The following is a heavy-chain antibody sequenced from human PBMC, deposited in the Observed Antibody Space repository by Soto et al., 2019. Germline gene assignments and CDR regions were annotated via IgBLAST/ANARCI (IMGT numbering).Heavy chain of an antibody. Sequence: QGQLQQWGTGLLKPSETLSLSCALYGGSFSGYYWSWIRQPPGKGLEWTGEITHSGIANYNPSLTSRGHMIVDTSKNQVSLRRSSVTAADTAVYYCARDFMHWGQGTLVTVSS. V-gene: IGHV4-34*01. CDR1: GGSFSGYY. CDR2: ITHSGIA. CDR3: ARDFMH. J-gene: IGHJ1*01.